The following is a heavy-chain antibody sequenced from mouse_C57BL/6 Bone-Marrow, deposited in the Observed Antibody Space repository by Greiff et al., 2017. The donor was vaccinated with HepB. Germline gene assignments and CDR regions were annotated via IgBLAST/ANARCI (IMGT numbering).Heavy chain of an antibody. CDR2: IDPSDSYT. J-gene: IGHJ2*01. Sequence: VQLQQPGAELVKPGASVKLSCKASGYTFTSYWMQWVKQRPGQGLEWIGEIDPSDSYTNNNQKFKGKATLTVDTASSTAYLQLSSLTSEDSEVYYCASEGYYDYVDYCGPGTTLTVSS. CDR1: GYTFTSYW. CDR3: ASEGYYDYVDY. V-gene: IGHV1-50*01. D-gene: IGHD2-4*01.